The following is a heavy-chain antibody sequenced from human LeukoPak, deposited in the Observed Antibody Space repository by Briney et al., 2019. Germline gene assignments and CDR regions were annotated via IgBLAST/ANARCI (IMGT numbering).Heavy chain of an antibody. CDR3: AIHDYHSNSDAFDV. D-gene: IGHD4-23*01. V-gene: IGHV3-48*03. Sequence: PGGSLIVSCAASGFTFSSCELSWVRQAPTKGLEWVSYISRSGSITYYADSVKGRFTISRDSAKNSLYLQMNSLRAEDTAVYYCAIHDYHSNSDAFDVWGQGTMVTVSS. J-gene: IGHJ3*01. CDR2: ISRSGSIT. CDR1: GFTFSSCE.